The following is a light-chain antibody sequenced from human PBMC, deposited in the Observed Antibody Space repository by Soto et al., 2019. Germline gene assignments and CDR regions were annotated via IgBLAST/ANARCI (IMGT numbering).Light chain of an antibody. J-gene: IGKJ3*01. CDR1: QGISNG. CDR3: QKYDGAPPFT. CDR2: AAS. Sequence: DIQMTQSPSSLSASVGDRATITCRASQGISNGLAWYQQRPGKVPKLLIYAASTLQSGVPSRFSGSGSGTDFTLTISSLQPEDVATYYCQKYDGAPPFTFGPGTTVDIK. V-gene: IGKV1-27*01.